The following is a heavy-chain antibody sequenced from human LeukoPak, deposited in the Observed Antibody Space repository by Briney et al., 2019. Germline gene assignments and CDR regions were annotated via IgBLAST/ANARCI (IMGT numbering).Heavy chain of an antibody. CDR1: GGSISSSTYY. CDR2: INHSGST. J-gene: IGHJ4*02. D-gene: IGHD6-19*01. CDR3: ARLVVAVAGRTNDY. Sequence: SETLSLTCTVSGGSISSSTYYWGWIRQPPGKGLEWIGEINHSGSTNYNPSLKSRVTISVDTSKNQFSLKLSSVTAADTAVYYCARLVVAVAGRTNDYWGQGTLVTVSS. V-gene: IGHV4-39*07.